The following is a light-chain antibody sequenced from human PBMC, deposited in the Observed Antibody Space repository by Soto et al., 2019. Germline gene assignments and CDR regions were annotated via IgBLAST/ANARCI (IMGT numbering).Light chain of an antibody. CDR2: GAS. CDR3: QQRSNWPPTWT. CDR1: QSVSSN. J-gene: IGKJ1*01. Sequence: EIVMSQSPATLSVSTGERAPLSCRARQSVSSNLAWYQQKPGQAPRLLIYGASTRATGIPARFSGSGSGTEFTLTISSLQSEDFAVYYCQQRSNWPPTWTFGQGSKVDI. V-gene: IGKV3-15*01.